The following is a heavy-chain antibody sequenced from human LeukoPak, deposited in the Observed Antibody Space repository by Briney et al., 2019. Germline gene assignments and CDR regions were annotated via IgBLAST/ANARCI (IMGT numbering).Heavy chain of an antibody. J-gene: IGHJ4*02. V-gene: IGHV3-53*01. CDR1: GFIVSSNY. CDR3: ARVERDYYGSGSYPDY. D-gene: IGHD3-10*01. Sequence: PGGSLRLSCAASGFIVSSNYMSWVRQAPGKGLERVSLTHNDGNTYYADSVKGRFTISRDNSKNTLYLQMNSLRAEDTAVYYCARVERDYYGSGSYPDYWGQGTLVTVSS. CDR2: THNDGNT.